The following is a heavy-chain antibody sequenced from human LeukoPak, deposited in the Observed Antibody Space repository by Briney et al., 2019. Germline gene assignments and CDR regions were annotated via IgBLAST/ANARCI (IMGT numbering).Heavy chain of an antibody. Sequence: GGSLRLSCAASGFTVNSNYMSWVRQAPGKGLEWVSVIYSGGSTYYADSVKGRFTISRDNSKNTLYLQMNSLRAEDTAVYYCARERIRGYSYGYGDYYYGMDVWGQGTTVTVSS. CDR1: GFTVNSNY. V-gene: IGHV3-66*01. CDR2: IYSGGST. CDR3: ARERIRGYSYGYGDYYYGMDV. J-gene: IGHJ6*02. D-gene: IGHD5-18*01.